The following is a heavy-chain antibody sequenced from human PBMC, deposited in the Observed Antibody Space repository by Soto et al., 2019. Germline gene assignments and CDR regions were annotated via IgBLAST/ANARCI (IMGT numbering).Heavy chain of an antibody. V-gene: IGHV3-33*01. J-gene: IGHJ4*02. D-gene: IGHD3-3*01. CDR1: GFTFSSYG. Sequence: QVQLVESGGGVVQPGRSLRPSCAASGFTFSSYGMHWVRQAPGKGLEWVAVIWYDGSNKYYADSVKGRFTISRDNSKNTLYLQMNSLRAEDTVVYYCARDEFTIFGVVTPLFDYWGQGTLVTVSS. CDR2: IWYDGSNK. CDR3: ARDEFTIFGVVTPLFDY.